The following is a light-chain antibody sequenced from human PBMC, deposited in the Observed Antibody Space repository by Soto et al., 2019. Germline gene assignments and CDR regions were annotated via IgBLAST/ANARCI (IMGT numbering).Light chain of an antibody. J-gene: IGLJ2*01. CDR3: GSYTSSNSVI. V-gene: IGLV2-14*03. CDR1: SSDVGAYYF. Sequence: QSALTQPASASGSPGQSITISCTGTSSDVGAYYFVSWCQQHPGKAPTVLIYDVSNRPSGVSNRFSGSKSGNRASLTISGLQAEDEGDYYCGSYTSSNSVIFCGGTQLAVL. CDR2: DVS.